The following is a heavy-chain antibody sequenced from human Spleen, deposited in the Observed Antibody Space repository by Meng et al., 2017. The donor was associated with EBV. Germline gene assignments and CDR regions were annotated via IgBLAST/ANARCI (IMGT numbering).Heavy chain of an antibody. CDR1: GYTFTNYA. V-gene: IGHV7-4-1*02. D-gene: IGHD3-10*01. J-gene: IGHJ5*02. Sequence: QAKLVQSGSELKKPGASEKVSCKASGYTFTNYAMHWVRQAPGQGLEWMGWINTNTGKPTYGQGFTGRFVFSLDTSVSTAYMEINSLKAEDTAVYYCAREQWFGEFSRWFDPWGQGTLVTVSS. CDR2: INTNTGKP. CDR3: AREQWFGEFSRWFDP.